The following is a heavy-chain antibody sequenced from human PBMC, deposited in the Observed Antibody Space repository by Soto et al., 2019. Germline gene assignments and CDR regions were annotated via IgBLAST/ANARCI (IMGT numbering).Heavy chain of an antibody. D-gene: IGHD1-7*01. CDR3: ARGGRTGTPKGHWFDR. CDR2: IYYSGSP. J-gene: IGHJ5*02. CDR1: GGSISSGDYY. Sequence: QVQLQESGPGLVKPSQTLSLTCPVSGGSISSGDYYWSWIRQPPGKGLEWIGYIYYSGSPYYNPSLKSRATISVDTSKNQCSRKLSSVTAADTAVYYCARGGRTGTPKGHWFDRWGHGTLVTVSS. V-gene: IGHV4-30-4*01.